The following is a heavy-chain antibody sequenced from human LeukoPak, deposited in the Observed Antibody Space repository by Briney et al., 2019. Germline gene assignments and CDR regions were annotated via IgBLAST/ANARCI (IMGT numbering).Heavy chain of an antibody. Sequence: ASVKVSCKASGYTFTSYGISWVRQAPGQGLEWMGWISAYSGNTNYAQKLQGRVTMTTDTSTSTAYMELRSLRSDDTAVYYCARDKTLWFGELLSTPFDYWGQGTLVTVSS. CDR3: ARDKTLWFGELLSTPFDY. V-gene: IGHV1-18*01. J-gene: IGHJ4*02. CDR1: GYTFTSYG. D-gene: IGHD3-10*01. CDR2: ISAYSGNT.